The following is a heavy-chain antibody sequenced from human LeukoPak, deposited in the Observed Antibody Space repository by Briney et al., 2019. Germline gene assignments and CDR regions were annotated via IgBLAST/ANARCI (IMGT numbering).Heavy chain of an antibody. CDR3: ASDRGYGMDV. D-gene: IGHD3-10*01. Sequence: SGGSLRLSCAASGFTFSSYWMHWVRQAPGKGLVWVSRIQTDGSGTTYADSMKGRFTISRDNAKNTLYLQMNSLRAEDTAVYFCASDRGYGMDVWGQGTTVTVSS. J-gene: IGHJ6*02. V-gene: IGHV3-74*01. CDR2: IQTDGSGT. CDR1: GFTFSSYW.